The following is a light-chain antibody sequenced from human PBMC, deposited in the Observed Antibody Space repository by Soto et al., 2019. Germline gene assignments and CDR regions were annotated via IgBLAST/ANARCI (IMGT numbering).Light chain of an antibody. CDR2: LNSDGSH. V-gene: IGLV4-69*01. J-gene: IGLJ2*01. CDR3: QTWGSGIVV. CDR1: SGHSNYA. Sequence: QPVLTQSPSASASLGASIKLTCTLSSGHSNYAIAWHQQQSEKGPRYLMKLNSDGSHSKGAGIPDRFSGSSSGAERYLAISSLQSEDEADYYCQTWGSGIVVFGGRTKVTVL.